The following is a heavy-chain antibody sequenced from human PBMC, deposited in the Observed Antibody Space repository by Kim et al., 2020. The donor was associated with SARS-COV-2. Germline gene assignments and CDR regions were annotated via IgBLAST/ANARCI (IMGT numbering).Heavy chain of an antibody. CDR1: GGSMNNYY. V-gene: IGHV4-4*07. Sequence: SETLSLTCSVSGGSMNNYYWSWIRQPAGKGLEWIGRIWSSGTSNYNPTLESRVTISIDMSRSQLSLKLTSTTAADTAVYYCARLGGGVTQCTTKDCHPAAFDPWGQGTLVTVS. J-gene: IGHJ5*02. CDR2: IWSSGTS. D-gene: IGHD3-16*01. CDR3: ARLGGGVTQCTTKDCHPAAFDP.